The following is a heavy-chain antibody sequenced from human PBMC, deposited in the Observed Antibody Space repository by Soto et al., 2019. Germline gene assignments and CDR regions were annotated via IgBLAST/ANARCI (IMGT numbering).Heavy chain of an antibody. V-gene: IGHV3-30-3*01. Sequence: QVQLMEYGGGVVQPGRSLRLSCAASGFTFSSYAMHWVRQAPGKGLEWVAVISYDGSNKYYADSVKGRFTISRDNSKNTLYLQMNSLRAEDTAVYYCARESPNPYYFDYWGQGTLVTVSS. D-gene: IGHD2-8*01. CDR1: GFTFSSYA. CDR2: ISYDGSNK. J-gene: IGHJ4*02. CDR3: ARESPNPYYFDY.